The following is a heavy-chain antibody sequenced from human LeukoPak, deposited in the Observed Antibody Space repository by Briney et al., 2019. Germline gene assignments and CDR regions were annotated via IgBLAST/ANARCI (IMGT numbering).Heavy chain of an antibody. CDR2: IYSGGST. J-gene: IGHJ3*02. Sequence: AGGSLRLSCAASGFTVSSNYMSWVRQAPGKGLEWVSVIYSGGSTYYADSVKGRFTISRDNSKNTLYLQMNSLRAEDTAVYYCARDPSAVAASGAFDIWGQGTMVTVSS. CDR3: ARDPSAVAASGAFDI. CDR1: GFTVSSNY. D-gene: IGHD6-19*01. V-gene: IGHV3-66*02.